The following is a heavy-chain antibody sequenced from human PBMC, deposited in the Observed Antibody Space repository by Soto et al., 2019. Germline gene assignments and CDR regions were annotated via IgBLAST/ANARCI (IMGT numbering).Heavy chain of an antibody. J-gene: IGHJ6*02. D-gene: IGHD6-13*01. CDR3: ASSVPGRIAAAAHYGMDV. Sequence: QVQLVQSGAEVKKPGSSVKVSCKASGGTFSSYAISWVRQAPGQGLEWMGGIIPIFGTANYAQKFQGRVTITADEXTXPXXKKQSSLRSEDTAVYDWASSVPGRIAAAAHYGMDVWGQGTTVTVSS. CDR2: IIPIFGTA. V-gene: IGHV1-69*12. CDR1: GGTFSSYA.